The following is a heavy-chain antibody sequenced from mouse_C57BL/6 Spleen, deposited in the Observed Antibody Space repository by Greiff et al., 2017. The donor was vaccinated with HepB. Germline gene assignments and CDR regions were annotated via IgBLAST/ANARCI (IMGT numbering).Heavy chain of an antibody. J-gene: IGHJ1*03. V-gene: IGHV1-55*01. CDR2: IYPGSGST. Sequence: QVQLQQPGAELVKPGASVKMSCKASGYTFTSYWITWVKQRPGQGLEWIGDIYPGSGSTNYNEKFKSKATLTVDTSSSTAYMQFSSLTSEDSAVYYCAITTVVARYFDVWGTGTTVTVSS. CDR1: GYTFTSYW. CDR3: AITTVVARYFDV. D-gene: IGHD1-1*01.